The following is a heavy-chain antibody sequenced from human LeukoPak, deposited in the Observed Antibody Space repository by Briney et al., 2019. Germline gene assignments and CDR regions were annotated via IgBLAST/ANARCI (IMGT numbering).Heavy chain of an antibody. D-gene: IGHD2-2*01. J-gene: IGHJ5*02. Sequence: PGGSLRLSCAASGFTFSTYSMNWVRQAPGKGLEWVAFIRYDGSNKYYADSVKGRFTISRDNSKNTLYLQMNSLRAEDTAVYYCLTRGGIIVPAATNWFDPWGQGTLVTVSS. CDR3: LTRGGIIVPAATNWFDP. CDR1: GFTFSTYS. CDR2: IRYDGSNK. V-gene: IGHV3-30*02.